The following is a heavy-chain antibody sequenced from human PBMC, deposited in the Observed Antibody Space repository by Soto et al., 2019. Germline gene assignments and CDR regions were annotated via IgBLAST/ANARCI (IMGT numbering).Heavy chain of an antibody. Sequence: GESLKISCKGSGYRFTSYWISWVRQMPGKGLEWMGRIDPSDSYTNYSPSFQGHVTMSADKSISIAYLHWSSLKASDTAMYYCASVVAATTWNRCDPWGKGTMVRVSS. CDR1: GYRFTSYW. V-gene: IGHV5-10-1*01. CDR3: ASVVAATTWNRCDP. D-gene: IGHD1-26*01. CDR2: IDPSDSYT. J-gene: IGHJ5*02.